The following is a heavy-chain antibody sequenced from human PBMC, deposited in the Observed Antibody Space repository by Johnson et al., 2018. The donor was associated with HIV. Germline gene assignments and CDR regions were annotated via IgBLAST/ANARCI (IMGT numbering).Heavy chain of an antibody. V-gene: IGHV3-30*02. Sequence: QVQLVESGGGVVRPGESLRLSCAASGFTFSTYAMHWVRQAPGKGLEWVSFIRFDGSNKYYADSVQGRFTISRDNSKNTLYLQMNSLRAEDTAVYYCARGGLLSPDAFDIWGQGTMVTVSS. D-gene: IGHD2-21*02. CDR1: GFTFSTYA. CDR2: IRFDGSNK. J-gene: IGHJ3*02. CDR3: ARGGLLSPDAFDI.